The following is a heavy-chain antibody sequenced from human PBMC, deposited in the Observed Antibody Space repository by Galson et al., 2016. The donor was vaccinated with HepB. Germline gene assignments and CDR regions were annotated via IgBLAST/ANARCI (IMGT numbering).Heavy chain of an antibody. Sequence: SLRLSCAASGFTFSRYDMHWVRHVTGKGLEWVSAIGTAGDTYYPGSVKGRFTISRENAKNSLYLQMNSLRDDDTAVYYCARDGGGTGGYYYYAMDVWGQGTTVTVSS. J-gene: IGHJ6*02. D-gene: IGHD1-14*01. CDR2: IGTAGDT. CDR1: GFTFSRYD. V-gene: IGHV3-13*01. CDR3: ARDGGGTGGYYYYAMDV.